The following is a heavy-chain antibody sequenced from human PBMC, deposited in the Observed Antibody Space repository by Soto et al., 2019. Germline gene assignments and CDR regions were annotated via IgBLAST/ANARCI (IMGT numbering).Heavy chain of an antibody. CDR1: GYTFTSYG. CDR3: ARAGITIFGAVIGPPGYYYGMDV. J-gene: IGHJ6*02. V-gene: IGHV1-18*01. Sequence: ASVKVSCKASGYTFTSYGISWVRQAPGQGLEWMGWISAYNGNTNYAQKLQGRVTMTTDTSTSTAYMELRSLRSDDTAVYYCARAGITIFGAVIGPPGYYYGMDVWGQGTTVTVSS. CDR2: ISAYNGNT. D-gene: IGHD3-3*01.